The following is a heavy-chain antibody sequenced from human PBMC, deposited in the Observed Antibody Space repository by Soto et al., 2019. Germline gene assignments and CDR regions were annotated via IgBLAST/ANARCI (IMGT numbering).Heavy chain of an antibody. CDR3: AKDRTHCSGGSCYGMDV. CDR1: VFTFSSYG. D-gene: IGHD2-15*01. Sequence: GGSLRLSCAASVFTFSSYGRHWVRQAPGKGLEWVAVISYDGTNKYYADSVKGRFTISRDNSKNTLYLQMNSLRAEDTAVYYCAKDRTHCSGGSCYGMDVWGQGTTVTVSS. CDR2: ISYDGTNK. J-gene: IGHJ6*02. V-gene: IGHV3-30*18.